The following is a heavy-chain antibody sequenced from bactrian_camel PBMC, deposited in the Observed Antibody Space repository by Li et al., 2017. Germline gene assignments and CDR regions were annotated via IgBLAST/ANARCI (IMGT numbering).Heavy chain of an antibody. V-gene: IGHV3S63*01. CDR2: IRDGGATT. CDR1: GYLFDDSEC. Sequence: HVQLVESGGGSVQAGGSLKLSCIVSGYLFDDSECVGWFREAPGKLREGVASIRDGGATTHYDSSVKGRFTISQDNTRNTIYLQMDSLEPEDTAVYYCAASTIASNENALSPDRYTYWGQGTQVTVS. CDR3: AASTIASNENALSPDRYTY. J-gene: IGHJ4*01. D-gene: IGHD4*01.